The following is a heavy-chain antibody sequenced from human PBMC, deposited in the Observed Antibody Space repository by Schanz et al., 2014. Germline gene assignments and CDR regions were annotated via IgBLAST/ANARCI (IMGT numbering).Heavy chain of an antibody. D-gene: IGHD3-10*01. CDR2: IKQDESER. Sequence: EVQLVESGGGLIQPGGSLRLTCAASGFTFSTYWMSWVRQAPGKGLEWVANIKQDESERSYVDSVKGRFTISRDNAKNSLYLQMNSLKTEDTAVYYCARDGGFDSINAFDFWGQGTMVTVSS. V-gene: IGHV3-7*01. CDR1: GFTFSTYW. CDR3: ARDGGFDSINAFDF. J-gene: IGHJ3*01.